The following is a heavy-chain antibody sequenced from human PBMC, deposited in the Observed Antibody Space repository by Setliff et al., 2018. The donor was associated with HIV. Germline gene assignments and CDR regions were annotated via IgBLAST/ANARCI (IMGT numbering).Heavy chain of an antibody. D-gene: IGHD2-8*01. CDR3: VSDDDTGVHVDLDY. Sequence: SVKVSCKASGYTFTGYFIHWVRQAPGQGFEWMGGIIHILGIRNYAQKFQGRVIITTDESTGTAYMELSSLKDDDTAVYYCVSDDDTGVHVDLDYWGPGTLVTVS. V-gene: IGHV1-69*10. J-gene: IGHJ4*02. CDR1: GYTFTGYF. CDR2: IIHILGIR.